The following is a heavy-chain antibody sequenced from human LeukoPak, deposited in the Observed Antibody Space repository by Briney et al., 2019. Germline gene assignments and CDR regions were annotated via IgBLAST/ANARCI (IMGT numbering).Heavy chain of an antibody. Sequence: PGGSLRLSCAASGFSVSSNYMSWVRQAPGKGLEWVSAISGSGGSTYYADSVKGRFTISRDNSKNTLYLQMNSLRAEDTAVYYCAKDGGGFDYWGQGTLVTVSS. D-gene: IGHD3-16*01. CDR1: GFSVSSNY. CDR2: ISGSGGST. V-gene: IGHV3-23*01. CDR3: AKDGGGFDY. J-gene: IGHJ4*02.